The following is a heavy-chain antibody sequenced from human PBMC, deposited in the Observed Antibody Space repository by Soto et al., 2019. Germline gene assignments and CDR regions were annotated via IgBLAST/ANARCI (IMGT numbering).Heavy chain of an antibody. CDR1: GFTFTSSA. J-gene: IGHJ4*02. Sequence: ASVKVSCKASGFTFTSSAVQWVRQARGQRLERIGWIVVGSGNTNYAQKFQERVTITRDMSTSTAYMELSSLRSEDTAVYYCAAVSSHASTHGLLWFGEVNFDYWGQGTLVTVSS. CDR2: IVVGSGNT. D-gene: IGHD3-10*01. CDR3: AAVSSHASTHGLLWFGEVNFDY. V-gene: IGHV1-58*01.